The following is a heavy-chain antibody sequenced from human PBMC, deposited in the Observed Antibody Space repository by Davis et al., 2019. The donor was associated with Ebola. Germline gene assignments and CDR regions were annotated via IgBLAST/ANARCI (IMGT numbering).Heavy chain of an antibody. Sequence: PGGSLRLSCEASGFTFRNYGMHWVRQAPGKGLEWVAVISHDGGETYYGDSVKGRFTISRDNSKNTLYLQMNSLRAVDTAVYYCAKLLYSSSPGHWGQGTLVTVS. CDR1: GFTFRNYG. CDR3: AKLLYSSSPGH. J-gene: IGHJ4*02. V-gene: IGHV3-30*18. D-gene: IGHD6-6*01. CDR2: ISHDGGET.